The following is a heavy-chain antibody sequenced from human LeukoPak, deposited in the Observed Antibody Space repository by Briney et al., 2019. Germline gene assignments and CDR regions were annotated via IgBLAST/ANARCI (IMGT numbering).Heavy chain of an antibody. CDR2: ISYDGSNK. D-gene: IGHD3-10*01. CDR1: GFTFSSYG. Sequence: GRSLRLSCAASGFTFSSYGMHWVRQAPGKGLEWVAVISYDGSNKYYADSVKGRFTISRDNSKNTLYLQMNSLRAEDTAVYYCAKDYAMVQGVMRLLDPWGQGTPVTVSS. V-gene: IGHV3-30*18. J-gene: IGHJ5*02. CDR3: AKDYAMVQGVMRLLDP.